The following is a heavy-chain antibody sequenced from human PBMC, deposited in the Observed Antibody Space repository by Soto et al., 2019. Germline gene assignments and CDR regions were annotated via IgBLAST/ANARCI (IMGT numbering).Heavy chain of an antibody. J-gene: IGHJ6*02. V-gene: IGHV1-69*13. Sequence: GASVKVSCKASGGTFSSYPISRVLQAPGQGLEWMGGIIPIFGTANYAQKFQGRVTITADESTSTAYMELSSLRSEDTAVYYCARRIIDYYGMDIRGQGTTVTLSS. CDR3: ARRIIDYYGMDI. CDR2: IIPIFGTA. D-gene: IGHD3-16*02. CDR1: GGTFSSYP.